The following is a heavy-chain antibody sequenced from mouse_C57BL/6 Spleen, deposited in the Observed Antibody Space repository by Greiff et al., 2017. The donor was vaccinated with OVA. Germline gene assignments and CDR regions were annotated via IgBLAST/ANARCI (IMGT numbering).Heavy chain of an antibody. Sequence: VQRVESGPGLVQPSQSLSITCTVSGFSLTSYGVHWVRQSPGKGLEWLGVIWRGGSTDYNAAFMSRLSITKDNSKSQVFFKMNSLQADDTAIYYCASLLSHYYAMDYWGQGTSVTVSS. D-gene: IGHD2-1*01. V-gene: IGHV2-5*01. CDR1: GFSLTSYG. J-gene: IGHJ4*01. CDR3: ASLLSHYYAMDY. CDR2: IWRGGST.